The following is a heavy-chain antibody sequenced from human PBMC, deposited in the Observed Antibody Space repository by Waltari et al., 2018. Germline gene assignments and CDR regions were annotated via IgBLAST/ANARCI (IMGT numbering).Heavy chain of an antibody. D-gene: IGHD3-10*01. CDR1: GFTFSSYS. Sequence: EVQLVESGGGLVQPGGSLRLSCAASGFTFSSYSMHWVRQAPGKGLEWVSYISSSSSTIVYADAGKGRFTISRGNAKNSLFLQMHSLRVEDTAVYYCARSGSGTSRGFDYWGQGTLVTVSS. CDR2: ISSSSSTI. CDR3: ARSGSGTSRGFDY. V-gene: IGHV3-48*01. J-gene: IGHJ4*02.